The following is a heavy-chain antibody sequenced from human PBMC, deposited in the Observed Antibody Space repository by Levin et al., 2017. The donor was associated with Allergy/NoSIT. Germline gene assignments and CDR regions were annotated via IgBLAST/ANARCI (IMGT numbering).Heavy chain of an antibody. CDR1: GFTFSSYS. V-gene: IGHV3-21*01. J-gene: IGHJ4*02. CDR3: ARLPYYDILTGYYNFDY. Sequence: GGSLRLSCAASGFTFSSYSMNWVRQAPGKGLEWVSSITNSSSSIYYSDSVKGRFTISRDNAKNLLYLQMNSLRVEDTAVYYCARLPYYDILTGYYNFDYWGQGTLVTVSS. D-gene: IGHD3-9*01. CDR2: ITNSSSSI.